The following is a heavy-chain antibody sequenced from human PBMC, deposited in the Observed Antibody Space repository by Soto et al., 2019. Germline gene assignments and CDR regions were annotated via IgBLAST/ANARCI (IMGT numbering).Heavy chain of an antibody. V-gene: IGHV1-24*01. CDR1: GYTLTELS. Sequence: ASVKVSCKVSGYTLTELSMHWVRQAPGKGLEWIGSFDPEDGETIYAQKYQGRVTMTEDTSTDTAYMELSSLRSEDTAVYYCAIRNIAVAGSSNWFDPWGQGTLVTVSS. D-gene: IGHD6-19*01. J-gene: IGHJ5*02. CDR3: AIRNIAVAGSSNWFDP. CDR2: FDPEDGET.